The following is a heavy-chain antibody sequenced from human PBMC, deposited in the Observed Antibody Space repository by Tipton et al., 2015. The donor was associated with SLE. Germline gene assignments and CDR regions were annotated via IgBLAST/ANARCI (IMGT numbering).Heavy chain of an antibody. CDR2: IYVSGST. D-gene: IGHD3-3*01. J-gene: IGHJ3*02. CDR3: ARVKNYDFWSGWAAFDI. V-gene: IGHV4-61*02. CDR1: SYSIISGSYY. Sequence: TLSLTCSVSSYSIISGSYYWHWIRQPAGKGLEWIGRIYVSGSTNDNPSLKSRLTMSLDTSKNQFSLKLNSVTAADTAVYYCARVKNYDFWSGWAAFDIWGQGTMVTVSS.